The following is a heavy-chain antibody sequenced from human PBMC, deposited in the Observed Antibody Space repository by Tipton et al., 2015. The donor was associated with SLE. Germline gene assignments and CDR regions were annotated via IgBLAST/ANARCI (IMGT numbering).Heavy chain of an antibody. CDR3: AKVMTTVTTKGY. D-gene: IGHD4-17*01. V-gene: IGHV3-30*02. CDR2: TRYDGSNK. Sequence: SLRLSCAASGFTFSSYGMHWVRQAPGKGLEWVAFTRYDGSNKYYADSVKGRFTISRDNSKNTLYLQMNSLRAEDTAVYYCAKVMTTVTTKGYWGQGTLVTVSS. J-gene: IGHJ4*02. CDR1: GFTFSSYG.